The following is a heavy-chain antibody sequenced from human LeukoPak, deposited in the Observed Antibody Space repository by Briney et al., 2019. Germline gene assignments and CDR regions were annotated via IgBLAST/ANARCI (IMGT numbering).Heavy chain of an antibody. CDR2: INWKTGNG. J-gene: IGHJ2*01. CDR3: TRRAARWQFDL. D-gene: IGHD5-24*01. CDR1: GFNFDDYA. Sequence: PGGSLRLSCAVSGFNFDDYAMRWVRQAPGRGLEWASGINWKTGNGIYADSVKGRFTISRDNAKNSLYLQMSSLRAEDTALYYCTRRAARWQFDLWGRGTLLTVSS. V-gene: IGHV3-9*01.